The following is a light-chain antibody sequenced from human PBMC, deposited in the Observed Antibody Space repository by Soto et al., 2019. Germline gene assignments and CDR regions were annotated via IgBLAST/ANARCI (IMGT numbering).Light chain of an antibody. CDR3: QQYGGSPRP. CDR1: QSVSRNY. CDR2: GAS. J-gene: IGKJ2*01. Sequence: EIVLTQSPGTLSLSPGERATLSCRASQSVSRNYLAWYQQRPGQATRLLIYGASARATGIPDRFSGSGSGTAFTLTISRLKPEDFAVYYCQQYGGSPRPFGQGTKLE. V-gene: IGKV3-20*01.